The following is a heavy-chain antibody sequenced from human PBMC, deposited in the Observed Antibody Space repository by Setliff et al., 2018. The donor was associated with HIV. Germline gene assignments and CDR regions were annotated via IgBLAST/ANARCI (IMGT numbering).Heavy chain of an antibody. CDR1: GFTFSSAW. Sequence: PGGSLRLSCAASGFTFSSAWMSWVRQAPGKGLEWVGRIKTINEGATTDYATPVKGRFTISRDDSKTTVYLQMNSLKTEDTAVYYCTLKHTWGQGTLVTVSS. D-gene: IGHD2-21*01. CDR2: IKTINEGATT. J-gene: IGHJ5*02. CDR3: TLKHT. V-gene: IGHV3-15*01.